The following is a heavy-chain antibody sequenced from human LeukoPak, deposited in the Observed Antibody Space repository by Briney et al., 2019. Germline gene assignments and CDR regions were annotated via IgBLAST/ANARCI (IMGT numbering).Heavy chain of an antibody. Sequence: PSETLSLTCTVSGGPINNYYWSWIRQPPGKGLEWIGYIYYTGVTKSNPSLKSRVTMSVDTSGSQLSLRLSSVSAADTAVYYCTRWAALGPWDYWGQGTLVTVSS. CDR3: TRWAALGPWDY. D-gene: IGHD7-27*01. V-gene: IGHV4-59*01. J-gene: IGHJ4*02. CDR1: GGPINNYY. CDR2: IYYTGVT.